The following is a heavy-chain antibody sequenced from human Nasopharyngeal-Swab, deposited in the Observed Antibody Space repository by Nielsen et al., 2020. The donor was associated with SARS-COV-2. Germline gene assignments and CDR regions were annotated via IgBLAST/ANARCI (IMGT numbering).Heavy chain of an antibody. CDR3: ARAGSSWLGFYFDY. Sequence: GESLKISCAASGFTFSSYAMHWVRQAPGKGLEWVAVISYDGSNKYYADSVKGRFTISRDNSKNTLYLQMNNLRAEDTAVYYCARAGSSWLGFYFDYWGQGTLVTVSS. D-gene: IGHD6-13*01. CDR1: GFTFSSYA. J-gene: IGHJ4*02. V-gene: IGHV3-30*04. CDR2: ISYDGSNK.